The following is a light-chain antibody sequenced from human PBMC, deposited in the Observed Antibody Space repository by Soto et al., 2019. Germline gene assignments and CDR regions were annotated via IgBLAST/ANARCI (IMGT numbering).Light chain of an antibody. CDR2: DVT. CDR3: SSYTSTSTHV. V-gene: IGLV2-14*03. J-gene: IGLJ1*01. Sequence: QSVLTQPASVSGSPGQSVTISCIGTSSVVGGYNFVTWHQQFPGKAPKLMIFDVTNRPSGVSHRFSGSKSGNTASLTISGLQAEDEADYYCSSYTSTSTHVFGSGTKVTVL. CDR1: SSVVGGYNF.